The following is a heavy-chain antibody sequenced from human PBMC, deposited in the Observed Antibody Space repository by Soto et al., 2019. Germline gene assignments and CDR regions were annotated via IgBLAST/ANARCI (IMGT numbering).Heavy chain of an antibody. CDR3: ATRYNWNYGLDAFDI. Sequence: GASVKVSCKDSGGTFSSYTISWVRQAPGQGLEWMGRIIPILGIANYAQKIQGRVTITADTSTSTAYMELRSLRSDDTAVYYCATRYNWNYGLDAFDIWGQGTMVTVSS. J-gene: IGHJ3*02. D-gene: IGHD1-7*01. V-gene: IGHV1-69*02. CDR1: GGTFSSYT. CDR2: IIPILGIA.